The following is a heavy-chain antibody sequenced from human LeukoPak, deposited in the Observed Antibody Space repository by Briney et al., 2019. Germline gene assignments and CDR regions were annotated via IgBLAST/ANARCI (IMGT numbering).Heavy chain of an antibody. CDR2: IRSKAYGGTT. J-gene: IGHJ6*04. D-gene: IGHD1-1*01. V-gene: IGHV3-49*04. CDR1: GFTFGDYA. Sequence: PGGSLRLSRTASGFTFGDYAMSWVRQAPGKGLEWVGFIRSKAYGGTTEYAASVKGRFTISRDDSKSITYLQMNSLKTEDTAVHYCILHCGTASQPYGIDVSSKGTTVTVSS. CDR3: ILHCGTASQPYGIDV.